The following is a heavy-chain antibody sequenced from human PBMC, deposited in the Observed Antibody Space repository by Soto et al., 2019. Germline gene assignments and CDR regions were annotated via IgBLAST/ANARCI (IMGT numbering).Heavy chain of an antibody. CDR1: GFTFSTYG. D-gene: IGHD6-13*01. CDR3: ARPLEQHQLGFGMDV. V-gene: IGHV3-33*01. CDR2: IWYDGSKI. J-gene: IGHJ6*01. Sequence: QVQLVQSGGGVVQPGGSLRLSCAASGFTFSTYGMHWVRQAPGKGLEWVAVIWYDGSKIYYADSVKGRFTISRDNSKSKLYLQMHSLRAEDTAVYYCARPLEQHQLGFGMDVWGQGSPVTVSS.